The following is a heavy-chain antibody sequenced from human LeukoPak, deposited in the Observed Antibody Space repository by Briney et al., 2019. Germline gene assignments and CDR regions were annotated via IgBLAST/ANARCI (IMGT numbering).Heavy chain of an antibody. J-gene: IGHJ4*02. D-gene: IGHD4-17*01. Sequence: SETLSLTCTVPGGSISSYYWSWIRQPPGKGLQWIGYIYYSGSTNYNPSLKSRVTISVDTSKNQFSLKLSSVTAADTAVYYCAGGYGLWGQGTLVTVSS. CDR2: IYYSGST. CDR1: GGSISSYY. CDR3: AGGYGL. V-gene: IGHV4-59*01.